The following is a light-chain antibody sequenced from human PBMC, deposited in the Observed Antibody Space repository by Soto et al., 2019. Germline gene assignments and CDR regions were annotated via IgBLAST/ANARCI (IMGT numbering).Light chain of an antibody. J-gene: IGLJ1*01. CDR1: SSDVGSYNL. CDR3: CSYAGSSTCANV. V-gene: IGLV2-23*01. CDR2: EGS. Sequence: QSALTQPASVSGSPGQSITISCTGTSSDVGSYNLVSWYQQHPGKAPKLMIYEGSKRPSGVSNRFSGSKSGNTASLTISGLQAEDEADYYCCSYAGSSTCANVVGTGTKLTVL.